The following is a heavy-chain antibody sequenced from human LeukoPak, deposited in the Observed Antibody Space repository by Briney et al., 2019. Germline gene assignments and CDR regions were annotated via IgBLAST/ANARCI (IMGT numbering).Heavy chain of an antibody. CDR1: GGSISSYY. Sequence: SETLSLTCTVSGGSISSYYWSWIRQPPGKGLEWIGYIYYSGSTNYNPSLKSRVTISVDTSKNQFSLKLSSVTAADTAVYYCARGHRPGGWFDPWGQGTLVTVSS. D-gene: IGHD6-6*01. CDR2: IYYSGST. J-gene: IGHJ5*02. V-gene: IGHV4-59*01. CDR3: ARGHRPGGWFDP.